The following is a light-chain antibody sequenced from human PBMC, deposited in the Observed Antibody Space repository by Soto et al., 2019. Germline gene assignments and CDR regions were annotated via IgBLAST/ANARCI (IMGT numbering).Light chain of an antibody. CDR1: QCVSSK. Sequence: EIGMTQSPAPLSVSPGERATLSCRASQCVSSKLAWYQQKVGQAPRPLIYGASTRAPGIPARFSGRGSGPGFTLTSSSLQSEDFEVYYCQHYDKWPLTFGGGAKVDIK. CDR3: QHYDKWPLT. V-gene: IGKV3-15*01. J-gene: IGKJ4*01. CDR2: GAS.